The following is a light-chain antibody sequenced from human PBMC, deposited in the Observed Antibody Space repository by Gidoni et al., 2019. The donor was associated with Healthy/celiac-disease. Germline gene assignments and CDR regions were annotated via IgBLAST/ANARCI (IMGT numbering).Light chain of an antibody. Sequence: QPVLTQSSSASASLGSSVKITCTLSSGHSSYIIAWTQQQPGKAPRYLMKLEGSGSYNKGSGVPDRFSGSSSGADRYLTISNLQSEDEADYYCETWDSNPWVFGGGTKLTVL. J-gene: IGLJ3*02. V-gene: IGLV4-60*03. CDR2: LEGSGSY. CDR1: SGHSSYI. CDR3: ETWDSNPWV.